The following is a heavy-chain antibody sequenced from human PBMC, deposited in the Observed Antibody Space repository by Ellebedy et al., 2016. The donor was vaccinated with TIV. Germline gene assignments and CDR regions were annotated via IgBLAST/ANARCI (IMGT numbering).Heavy chain of an antibody. CDR2: ITTLGAT. CDR3: ARDASGYPDY. D-gene: IGHD5-12*01. Sequence: GESLKISCAASGFTFSNHDMNWLRQAPGKGLEWLSYITTLGATFYADSVKGRFTISRDDAKNSVYLQMNSLRDEDTAVYYCARDASGYPDYWGQGNLVTVSS. CDR1: GFTFSNHD. V-gene: IGHV3-48*02. J-gene: IGHJ4*02.